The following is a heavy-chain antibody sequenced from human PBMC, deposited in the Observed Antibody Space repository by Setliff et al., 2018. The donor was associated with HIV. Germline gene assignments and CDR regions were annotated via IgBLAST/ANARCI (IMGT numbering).Heavy chain of an antibody. CDR3: ARVNGGNSPYYFDS. CDR1: GDTVTGHS. CDR2: LNTGNGKT. Sequence: GASVKVSCKAFGDTVTGHSIHWVRQAPGQRLEWMGWLNTGNGKTKYSQRFQDRVTITRDTSATTAYMELSSLRSEDTAVYYCARVNGGNSPYYFDSWGQGTLVTVSS. V-gene: IGHV1-3*04. D-gene: IGHD2-21*02. J-gene: IGHJ4*02.